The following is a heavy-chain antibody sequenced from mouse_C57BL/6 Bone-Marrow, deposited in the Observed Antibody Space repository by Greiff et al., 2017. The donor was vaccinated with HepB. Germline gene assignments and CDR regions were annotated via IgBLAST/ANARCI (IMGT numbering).Heavy chain of an antibody. CDR2: ISNLAYSI. CDR3: ARHRGYDHYFDY. J-gene: IGHJ2*01. D-gene: IGHD2-14*01. CDR1: GFTFSDYG. Sequence: EVKVVESGGGLVQPGGSLKLSCAASGFTFSDYGMAWVRQAPRKGPEWVAFISNLAYSIYYADTVTGRFTISRENAKNTLYLEMSSLRSEDTAMYYCARHRGYDHYFDYWGQGTTLTVSS. V-gene: IGHV5-15*01.